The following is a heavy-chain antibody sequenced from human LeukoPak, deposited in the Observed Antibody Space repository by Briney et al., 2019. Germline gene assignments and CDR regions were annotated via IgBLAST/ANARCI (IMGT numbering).Heavy chain of an antibody. J-gene: IGHJ5*02. D-gene: IGHD4-17*01. CDR1: GGSISSYY. CDR3: ARAPDNYGALNWFDP. V-gene: IGHV4-59*01. CDR2: IYYSGST. Sequence: IPSETLSLTCTVSGGSISSYYWSWIRQPPGKGLEWIGYIYYSGSTNYNPSLKSRVTISVDTSKNQFSLKLSSVTAADTAVYYCARAPDNYGALNWFDPWGQGTLVTVSS.